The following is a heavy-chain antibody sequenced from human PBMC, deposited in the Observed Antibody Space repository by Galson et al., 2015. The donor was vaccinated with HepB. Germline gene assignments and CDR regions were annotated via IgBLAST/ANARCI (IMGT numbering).Heavy chain of an antibody. J-gene: IGHJ5*02. Sequence: SVKVSCKASGYTFTNHGISWVRQAPGQGPEWMGRIGPYNGETNYIQKLRGRVTMTADTSTRTVYMELRSLRSDDTAVYYCAREYSSLDWLDPWGQGTLVTVSS. V-gene: IGHV1-18*04. CDR2: IGPYNGET. CDR1: GYTFTNHG. CDR3: AREYSSLDWLDP. D-gene: IGHD3-22*01.